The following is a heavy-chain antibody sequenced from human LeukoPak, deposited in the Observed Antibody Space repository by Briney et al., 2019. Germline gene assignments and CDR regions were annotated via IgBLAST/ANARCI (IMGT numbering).Heavy chain of an antibody. CDR2: IAVGSGNT. V-gene: IGHV1-58*02. D-gene: IGHD3-3*01. CDR3: AAVHHHHSYDFSSGYYRGNWFDR. Sequence: SVKVSCKASGFTFTSSAMQWVRQARGQRLEWIGWIAVGSGNTNYAQKFQERVTITRDMSTSTAYMELSSLRSEDTAVYYCAAVHHHHSYDFSSGYYRGNWFDRWGQGTLVTVSS. CDR1: GFTFTSSA. J-gene: IGHJ5*02.